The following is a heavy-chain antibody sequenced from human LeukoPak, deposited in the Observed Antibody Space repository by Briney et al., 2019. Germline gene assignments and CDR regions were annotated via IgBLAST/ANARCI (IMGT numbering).Heavy chain of an antibody. J-gene: IGHJ4*02. CDR1: GSTFSSYW. CDR2: INSDGSST. D-gene: IGHD4-17*01. CDR3: ARDRDYGEIDY. V-gene: IGHV3-74*01. Sequence: AGGSLRLSCAASGSTFSSYWMYWVRQAPGKGLVWVSRINSDGSSTSYADSVKGRFTISRDNAKNTLYLQMNSLRAEDTAVYYCARDRDYGEIDYWGQGTLVTVSS.